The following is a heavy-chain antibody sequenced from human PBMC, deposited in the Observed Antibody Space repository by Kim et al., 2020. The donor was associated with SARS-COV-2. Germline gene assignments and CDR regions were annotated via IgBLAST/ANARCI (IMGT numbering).Heavy chain of an antibody. CDR2: IYTSGST. J-gene: IGHJ6*02. D-gene: IGHD3-3*01. CDR1: GGSISSYY. V-gene: IGHV4-4*07. Sequence: SETLSLTCTVSGGSISSYYWSWIRQPAGKGLEWIGRIYTSGSTNYNPSLKSRVTMSVDTSKNQFSLKLSSVTAADTAVYYCARDALYPITIFGVRVGYGMDVWGQGTTVTVSS. CDR3: ARDALYPITIFGVRVGYGMDV.